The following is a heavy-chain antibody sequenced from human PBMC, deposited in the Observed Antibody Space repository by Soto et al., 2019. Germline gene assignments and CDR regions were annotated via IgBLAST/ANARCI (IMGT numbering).Heavy chain of an antibody. V-gene: IGHV5-51*01. CDR2: IYPGDSDT. Sequence: GESLKISCKGSGYSFTSYWIGWVRQMPGKGLEWMGIIYPGDSDTRYSPSFQGQVTISADKSISTAYLQWSSLKASDTAMYYCARHIAARPWGDYYYMDVWGKGTTVTVSS. CDR1: GYSFTSYW. J-gene: IGHJ6*03. CDR3: ARHIAARPWGDYYYMDV. D-gene: IGHD6-6*01.